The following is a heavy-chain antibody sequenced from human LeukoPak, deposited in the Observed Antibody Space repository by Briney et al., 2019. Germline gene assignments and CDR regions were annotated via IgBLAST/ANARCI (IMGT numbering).Heavy chain of an antibody. CDR1: GYTFTGYY. V-gene: IGHV1-18*04. CDR3: ARDRDYGDYNTQDLFVY. Sequence: AASVKVSCTASGYTFTGYYMHWVRQAPGQGLEWMGWISAYNGNTNYAQRLQGRVAMTTDTSTSTAYMELRSLRSDDTAVYYCARDRDYGDYNTQDLFVYWGQGTLVTVSS. J-gene: IGHJ4*02. CDR2: ISAYNGNT. D-gene: IGHD4-17*01.